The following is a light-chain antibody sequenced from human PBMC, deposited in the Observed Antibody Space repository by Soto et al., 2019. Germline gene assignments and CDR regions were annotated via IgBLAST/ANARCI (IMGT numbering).Light chain of an antibody. CDR1: QGISGA. CDR2: DAS. J-gene: IGKJ1*01. CDR3: QQYNSYSQT. V-gene: IGKV1-13*02. Sequence: AIQLTQSPSSLSASVGDRVTITCRASQGISGALAWYQQKPGRAPTLLIYDASSLESGVPSRFSGSGSGTEFTLTISSLQPDDFATYYCQQYNSYSQTFGQGTKVDI.